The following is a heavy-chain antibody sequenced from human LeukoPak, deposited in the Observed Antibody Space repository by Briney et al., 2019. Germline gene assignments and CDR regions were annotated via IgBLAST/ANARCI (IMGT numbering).Heavy chain of an antibody. D-gene: IGHD5-18*01. CDR3: AKQDGVQLWLLFES. V-gene: IGHV3-23*01. Sequence: GGSLRLFCAASGFTFTTYAMSWVRQTPGKGLEWVSAVSSSGGSTYYADSVKGRFTISRDNSKNTLYLQMNSLRAEDTAVYYCAKQDGVQLWLLFESWGQGSLVTVSS. CDR2: VSSSGGST. CDR1: GFTFTTYA. J-gene: IGHJ4*02.